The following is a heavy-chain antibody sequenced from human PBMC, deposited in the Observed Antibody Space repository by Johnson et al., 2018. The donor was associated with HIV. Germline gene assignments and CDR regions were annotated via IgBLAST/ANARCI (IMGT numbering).Heavy chain of an antibody. D-gene: IGHD6-19*01. J-gene: IGHJ3*02. Sequence: VQLVESVGGVVQPGRSLRLSCAASGFTFSSYWMTWVRQAPGKGLEWVANIKQDGSERYYVDSVKGRFTIFRDNAKNSLYLQMNSLRAEDTAVYYCVRVRGGYSSGWYDAFDIWGQGTMVTVSP. CDR1: GFTFSSYW. V-gene: IGHV3-7*01. CDR3: VRVRGGYSSGWYDAFDI. CDR2: IKQDGSER.